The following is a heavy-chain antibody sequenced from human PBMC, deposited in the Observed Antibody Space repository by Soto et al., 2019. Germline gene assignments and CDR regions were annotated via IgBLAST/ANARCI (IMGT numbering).Heavy chain of an antibody. V-gene: IGHV3-33*05. Sequence: GGSLRLSCVASGFMFNNYGIHWVRQAPGKGLDWVAATSFDGTQKHFADSIRGRFTIFRDSPRNTVYLQLNSLTAADTAMYYCARGSADVYNSITSFDFWGQGTLVTVSS. CDR1: GFMFNNYG. D-gene: IGHD1-1*01. CDR3: ARGSADVYNSITSFDF. CDR2: TSFDGTQK. J-gene: IGHJ4*02.